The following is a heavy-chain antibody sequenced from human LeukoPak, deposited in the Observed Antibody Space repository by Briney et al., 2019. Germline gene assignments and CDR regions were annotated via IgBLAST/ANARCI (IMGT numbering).Heavy chain of an antibody. CDR1: GFTFSNYA. CDR3: ARAPSLTRGYSGYGLDY. D-gene: IGHD5-12*01. V-gene: IGHV3-30-3*01. CDR2: ISYDGSNK. J-gene: IGHJ4*02. Sequence: HPGGSLRLSCAASGFTFSNYAMHWVRQAPGKGLEWVAVISYDGSNKYYADSVKGRFTISRDNSKNTLYLQMNNLRPEDTAVHYCARAPSLTRGYSGYGLDYWGQGTLVTVSS.